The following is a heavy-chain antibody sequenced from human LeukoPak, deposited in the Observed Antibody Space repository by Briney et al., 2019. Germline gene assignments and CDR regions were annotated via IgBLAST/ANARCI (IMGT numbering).Heavy chain of an antibody. Sequence: SVKVSCKASGGTFSSYAISWVRQAPGQGLEWMGGIIPIFGTANYAQKFQGRVTITTDESTSTAYMELSSLRSEDTAVYYCARERATTDAFGIWGQGTMVTVSS. CDR2: IIPIFGTA. V-gene: IGHV1-69*05. D-gene: IGHD1-26*01. CDR3: ARERATTDAFGI. J-gene: IGHJ3*02. CDR1: GGTFSSYA.